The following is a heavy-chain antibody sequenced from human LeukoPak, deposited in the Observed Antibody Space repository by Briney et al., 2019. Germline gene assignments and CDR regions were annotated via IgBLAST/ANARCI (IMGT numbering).Heavy chain of an antibody. Sequence: PSETLSLTCAVYGGSFSGYYWTWIRQAPGKGLEWIGDINPSGRISYNPSLKSRLTISVDASKNQFSLNLRSLTAADTAVYYCARGRQEVSMIVVVMTAVSYYLDVWGKGTTVTVS. V-gene: IGHV4-34*01. CDR2: INPSGRI. J-gene: IGHJ6*03. CDR3: ARGRQEVSMIVVVMTAVSYYLDV. CDR1: GGSFSGYY. D-gene: IGHD3-22*01.